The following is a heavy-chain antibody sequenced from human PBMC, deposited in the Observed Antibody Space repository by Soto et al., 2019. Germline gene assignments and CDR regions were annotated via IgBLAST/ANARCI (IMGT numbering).Heavy chain of an antibody. CDR1: GCSISSSNW. J-gene: IGHJ4*02. D-gene: IGHD1-26*01. V-gene: IGHV4-28*01. CDR2: IYYSGTT. Sequence: SETLSITCAVSGCSISSSNWWGWIRQPPGKGLEWIGYIYYSGTTYYNPSLKSRVTMSVDTSKNQFSLKLTSVTAVDTAVYYCARREIQGPIDYWGQGTLVTVS. CDR3: ARREIQGPIDY.